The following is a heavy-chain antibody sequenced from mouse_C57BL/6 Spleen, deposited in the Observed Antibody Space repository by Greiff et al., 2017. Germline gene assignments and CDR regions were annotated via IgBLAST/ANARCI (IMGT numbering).Heavy chain of an antibody. CDR3: ARPLYYYGSSYAMDY. CDR2: ISSGSSTI. D-gene: IGHD1-1*01. Sequence: EVKLMESGGGLVKPGGSLKLSCAASGFTFSDYGMHWVRQAPEKGLEWVAYISSGSSTIYYADTVKGRFTISRDNAKNTLFLQMTRLRSEDTAMYYCARPLYYYGSSYAMDYWGQGTSVTVSS. J-gene: IGHJ4*01. V-gene: IGHV5-17*01. CDR1: GFTFSDYG.